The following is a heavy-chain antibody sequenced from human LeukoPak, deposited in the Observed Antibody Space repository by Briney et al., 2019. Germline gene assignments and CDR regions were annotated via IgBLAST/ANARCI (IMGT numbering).Heavy chain of an antibody. V-gene: IGHV3-48*01. D-gene: IGHD6-13*01. Sequence: GGSLRLSCAASGFTFSRYSMNWVRQAPGKGLEWVSYISSSSTIYYADSVKGRFTISRDNAKNSLYLQMNSLRAEDTAVYYCARDRFYSSSWYAEGTFDYWGQGTLVTVSS. CDR2: ISSSSTI. J-gene: IGHJ4*02. CDR1: GFTFSRYS. CDR3: ARDRFYSSSWYAEGTFDY.